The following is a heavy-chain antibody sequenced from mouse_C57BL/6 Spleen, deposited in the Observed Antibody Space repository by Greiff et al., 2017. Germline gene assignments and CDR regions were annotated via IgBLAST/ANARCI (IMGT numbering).Heavy chain of an antibody. J-gene: IGHJ1*03. CDR2: IYPGDGDT. D-gene: IGHD2-1*01. CDR3: AKGGNYVGYFDV. CDR1: GYAFSSSW. V-gene: IGHV1-82*01. Sequence: QVQLQQSGPELVKPGASVKISCKASGYAFSSSWMNWVKQRPGKGLEWIGRIYPGDGDTNYNGKFKGKATLTADNSSSTAYMQLSSLTSEDSAVYFCAKGGNYVGYFDVWGTGTTVTVSS.